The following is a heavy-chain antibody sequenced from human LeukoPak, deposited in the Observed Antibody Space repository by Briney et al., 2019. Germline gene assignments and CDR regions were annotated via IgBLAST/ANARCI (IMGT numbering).Heavy chain of an antibody. CDR3: ARMVRGVPYYYGMDV. D-gene: IGHD3-10*01. Sequence: ASVKVSCKASSYTFSNYGISWVRQAPGQGLEWMGWISGFNGNTNYGQKVQGRVTMTTDTSTITAYMELRSLRSDDTAVYYCARMVRGVPYYYGMDVWGQGTTVTVSS. CDR1: SYTFSNYG. J-gene: IGHJ6*02. CDR2: ISGFNGNT. V-gene: IGHV1-18*01.